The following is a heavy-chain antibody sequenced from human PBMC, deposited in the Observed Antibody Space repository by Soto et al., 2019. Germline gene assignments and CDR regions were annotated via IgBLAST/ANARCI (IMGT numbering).Heavy chain of an antibody. V-gene: IGHV4-39*01. CDR1: GGSISSSSYY. CDR2: IDYSGST. Sequence: QLQLQESGPGLVKPSETLSLTCTVSGGSISSSSYYWGWIRQPPGKGLEWIGSIDYSGSTYYNPSLNSRVTISVETSKNQSSLKLSSVTAADTAVYYCARLGIMITFVPTGFFDYWGQGTLVTVSS. CDR3: ARLGIMITFVPTGFFDY. J-gene: IGHJ4*02. D-gene: IGHD3-16*01.